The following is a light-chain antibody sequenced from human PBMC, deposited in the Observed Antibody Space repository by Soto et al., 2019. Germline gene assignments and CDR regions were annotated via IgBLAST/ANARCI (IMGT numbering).Light chain of an antibody. V-gene: IGKV3-15*01. CDR3: QQYNNWPRT. CDR1: PSYRSD. J-gene: IGKJ1*01. CDR2: HTS. Sequence: VLPQSPATLPVFPGGLVTLSSSATPSYRSDLVWYQQKPGQAPRLLVFHTSSRATGIPARFSGSESGTEFTLTISSLQSEDFAVYYCQQYNNWPRTFGQGTKVDIK.